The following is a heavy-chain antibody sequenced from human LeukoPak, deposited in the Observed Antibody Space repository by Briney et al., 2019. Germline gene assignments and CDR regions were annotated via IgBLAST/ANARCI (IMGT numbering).Heavy chain of an antibody. CDR3: ARDPSSDRFQYFDF. Sequence: GWSLRFSCASSVFTFSHFVFIWVRQAPGKGLEWVASMTTFDARIYYADSVRGRFTISRDTADNSLFLHMNNLTAEDTAVYYCARDPSSDRFQYFDFWGQGALVTVSS. CDR1: VFTFSHFV. CDR2: MTTFDARI. V-gene: IGHV3-21*01. D-gene: IGHD6-19*01. J-gene: IGHJ4*02.